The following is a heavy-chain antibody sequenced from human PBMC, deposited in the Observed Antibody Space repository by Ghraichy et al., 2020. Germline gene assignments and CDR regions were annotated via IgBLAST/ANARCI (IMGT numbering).Heavy chain of an antibody. D-gene: IGHD3-10*01. J-gene: IGHJ4*02. CDR1: GYTFTGYY. CDR2: INPNSGGT. V-gene: IGHV1-2*02. Sequence: ASVKVSCKASGYTFTGYYMHWVRQAPGQGLEWMGWINPNSGGTNYAQKFQGRVTMTRDTSISTAYMELSRLRSDDTAVYYCARAPHYYGSGSYPFDYWGQGTLVTVSS. CDR3: ARAPHYYGSGSYPFDY.